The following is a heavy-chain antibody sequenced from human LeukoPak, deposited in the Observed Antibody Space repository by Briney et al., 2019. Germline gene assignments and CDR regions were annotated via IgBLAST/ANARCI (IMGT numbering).Heavy chain of an antibody. V-gene: IGHV4-30-4*08. Sequence: SETLSLTCTVSGGSISSGDYYWSWIRQPPGKGLEWIGYIYYSGSTYYNPSLKSRVTISVDTSKNQFSLKLSSVTAAATAVYYCASYPWPGNYYYMDVWGKGTTVTVSS. CDR1: GGSISSGDYY. CDR2: IYYSGST. J-gene: IGHJ6*03. D-gene: IGHD3-10*01. CDR3: ASYPWPGNYYYMDV.